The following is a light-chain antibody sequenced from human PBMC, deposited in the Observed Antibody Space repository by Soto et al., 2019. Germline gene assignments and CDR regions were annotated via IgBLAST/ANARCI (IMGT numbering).Light chain of an antibody. V-gene: IGKV2-24*01. CDR3: IQGIQSHWT. CDR2: KVS. J-gene: IGKJ1*01. CDR1: QSLVHTDGNTY. Sequence: DIVMTQTPLSSPVTLGQAASISCRSSQSLVHTDGNTYLSWFHQRPGQPPRLLIYKVSDRFSGVPDRFSGSGAGTDFTLTISRVEAEDVGVYYCIQGIQSHWTFGQGTKVEIK.